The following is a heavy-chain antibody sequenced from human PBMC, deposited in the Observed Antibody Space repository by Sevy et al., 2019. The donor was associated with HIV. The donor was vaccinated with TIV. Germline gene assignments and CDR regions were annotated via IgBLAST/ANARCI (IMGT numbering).Heavy chain of an antibody. CDR1: GFTFSSYA. J-gene: IGHJ5*02. D-gene: IGHD6-6*01. CDR2: ISGSGGST. Sequence: GGSLRLSCAASGFTFSSYAMSWVRQAPGKGLEWVSAISGSGGSTYYADSVKGRFTISTDNSKNTLYLQMNSLRAEDTAVYYCAKDLSSSSNPHNWFDPWGQGTLVTVSS. CDR3: AKDLSSSSNPHNWFDP. V-gene: IGHV3-23*01.